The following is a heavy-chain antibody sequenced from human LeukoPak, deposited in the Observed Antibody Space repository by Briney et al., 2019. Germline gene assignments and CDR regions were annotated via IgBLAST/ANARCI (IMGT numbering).Heavy chain of an antibody. CDR3: AREVPWASIGY. CDR1: GVTFSGYW. Sequence: GGSLRLSCAASGVTFSGYWIHWVRQAPGKGLVWVSRINSDGSSTTYADFVKGRFTISRDNAKNTLYLQMNSLRAEDTAVYYCAREVPWASIGYWGQGTLVTVSS. V-gene: IGHV3-74*01. D-gene: IGHD3-16*01. J-gene: IGHJ4*02. CDR2: INSDGSST.